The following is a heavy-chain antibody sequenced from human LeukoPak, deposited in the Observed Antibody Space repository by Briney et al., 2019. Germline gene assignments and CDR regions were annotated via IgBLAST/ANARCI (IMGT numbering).Heavy chain of an antibody. D-gene: IGHD2-8*01. CDR3: AISTNHGTNSFRWFDP. Sequence: SQTLSLTCTVSGGSISNSTYCWNWIRQPAGKRLEWIGRIYSSGISMYNPSLRSRLIISTDTSKNQFSLRLSSVTAADTAVYYCAISTNHGTNSFRWFDPWGRGTLVTVSS. J-gene: IGHJ5*02. CDR2: IYSSGIS. CDR1: GGSISNSTYC. V-gene: IGHV4-61*02.